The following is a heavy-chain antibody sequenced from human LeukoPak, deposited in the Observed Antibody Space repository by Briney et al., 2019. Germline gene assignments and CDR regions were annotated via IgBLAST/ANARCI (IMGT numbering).Heavy chain of an antibody. CDR2: INGRGDNT. Sequence: GGSLRLSCAASGFTFSSYAMNWVRQAPGKGLEWVSAINGRGDNTYYADSVKGRFTISRDNSKSTLFLQMNSLRAEDTAIYYCAKDRVSPGFNLFDPWGQGTMVTVSS. D-gene: IGHD2/OR15-2a*01. V-gene: IGHV3-23*01. CDR3: AKDRVSPGFNLFDP. J-gene: IGHJ5*02. CDR1: GFTFSSYA.